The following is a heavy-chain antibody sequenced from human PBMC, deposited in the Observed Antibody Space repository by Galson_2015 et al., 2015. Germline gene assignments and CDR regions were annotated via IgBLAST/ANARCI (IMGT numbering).Heavy chain of an antibody. V-gene: IGHV3-73*01. CDR3: TSSSGYVMDV. J-gene: IGHJ6*02. Sequence: SLRLSCAASGFSFSGSAMHWVRQASGKGLEWVGRIRSKANSYATAYAASVKGRFTVSRDDSINTAYLQMNSLKTEDTAIYYCTSSSGYVMDVWGQGTTVTVSS. D-gene: IGHD3-22*01. CDR1: GFSFSGSA. CDR2: IRSKANSYAT.